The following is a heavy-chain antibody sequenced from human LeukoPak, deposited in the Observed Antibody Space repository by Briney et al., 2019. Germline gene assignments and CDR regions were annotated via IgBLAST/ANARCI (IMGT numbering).Heavy chain of an antibody. D-gene: IGHD3-9*01. J-gene: IGHJ4*02. CDR1: GGTFSSYA. V-gene: IGHV1-69*05. Sequence: ASVKVSCKASGGTFSSYAISWVRQAPGQGLEWMGGIIPIFGTANYAQKFQGRVTITTDESTSTAYMELSSLRSKDTAVYYCARAVRYFDWSAIDYWGQGTLVTVSS. CDR3: ARAVRYFDWSAIDY. CDR2: IIPIFGTA.